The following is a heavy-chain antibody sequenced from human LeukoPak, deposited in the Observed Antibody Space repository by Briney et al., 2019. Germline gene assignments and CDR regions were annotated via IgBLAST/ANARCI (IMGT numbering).Heavy chain of an antibody. V-gene: IGHV3-21*01. D-gene: IGHD3-10*01. CDR1: GFTFSSYT. Sequence: GGSLRLSCAASGFTFSSYTINWVRQAPGKGLEWVSSISSSSTYIYYADSVKGRFTISRDNAKNSLYLQMNSLRAEDTAVYYCVKDGSGSYYTYYFDYWGQGTLVTVSS. CDR2: ISSSSTYI. J-gene: IGHJ4*02. CDR3: VKDGSGSYYTYYFDY.